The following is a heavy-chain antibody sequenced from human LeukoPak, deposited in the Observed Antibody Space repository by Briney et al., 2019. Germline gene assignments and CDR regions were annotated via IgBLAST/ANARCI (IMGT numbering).Heavy chain of an antibody. V-gene: IGHV3-23*01. D-gene: IGHD2-2*01. J-gene: IGHJ4*01. CDR2: IRGNGDST. CDR3: AIQFCSSTTCPANSRGG. CDR1: GFIFSNYA. Sequence: PGGSLRLSCAASGFIFSNYAMSWVRQAPGKGLEWVSAIRGNGDSTYYADSVKGRFTISRDNSENTLYLQMNSLRAEDTAVYYCAIQFCSSTTCPANSRGGWGQRNPGTLSS.